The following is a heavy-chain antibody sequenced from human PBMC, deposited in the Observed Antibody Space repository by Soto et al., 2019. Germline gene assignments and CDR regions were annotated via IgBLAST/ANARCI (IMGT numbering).Heavy chain of an antibody. Sequence: ASVKVSCKASGYIFTSYYMHWVRQAPGQGLEWMGIINPSGGSTSYAQKFQGRVTMTRDTSTSTVYMELSSLRSEDTAVYYCARDLREGQWLVHCLDYWGQGTLVTVSS. CDR2: INPSGGST. CDR1: GYIFTSYY. V-gene: IGHV1-46*01. D-gene: IGHD6-19*01. J-gene: IGHJ4*02. CDR3: ARDLREGQWLVHCLDY.